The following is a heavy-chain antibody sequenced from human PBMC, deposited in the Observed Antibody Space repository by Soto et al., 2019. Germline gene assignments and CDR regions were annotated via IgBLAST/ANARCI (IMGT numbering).Heavy chain of an antibody. Sequence: GGSLRLSCAASGFTFSSYAMSWVRQAPGKGLEWVSAISGSGVSTYYANSVKGRFTISRDNSKNTLYLQMNSLRAEDTAAYYCAKRVVPAALYYFDYWGQGTLVTVSS. J-gene: IGHJ4*02. V-gene: IGHV3-23*01. CDR1: GFTFSSYA. D-gene: IGHD2-2*01. CDR2: ISGSGVST. CDR3: AKRVVPAALYYFDY.